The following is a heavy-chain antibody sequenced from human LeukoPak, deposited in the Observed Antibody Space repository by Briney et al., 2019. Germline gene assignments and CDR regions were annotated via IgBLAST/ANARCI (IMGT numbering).Heavy chain of an antibody. CDR2: INPNSGGT. V-gene: IGHV1-2*06. Sequence: ASVKVSCKASGYTFTGYYMHWVRQAPGQGLEWMGRINPNSGGTNYAQKFQGRVTMTRDTSISTAYMELSRLRSDDTAVYYCARALRRDGYSLGYWGQGTLVTVSS. CDR3: ARALRRDGYSLGY. CDR1: GYTFTGYY. J-gene: IGHJ4*02. D-gene: IGHD5-24*01.